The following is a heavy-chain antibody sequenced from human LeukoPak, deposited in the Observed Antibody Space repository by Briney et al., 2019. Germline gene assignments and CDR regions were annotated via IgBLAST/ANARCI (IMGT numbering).Heavy chain of an antibody. Sequence: GRSLRLSCAASGFTFSSYGMHWVRQAPGKGLEWVAVISYDGSNKYYADSVKGRFAISRDNSKNTLYLQMNSLRAEDTAVYYCAKDRGGYCSGGSYHWDAFVIWGQGTMVSVSS. J-gene: IGHJ3*02. V-gene: IGHV3-30*18. D-gene: IGHD2-15*01. CDR1: GFTFSSYG. CDR2: ISYDGSNK. CDR3: AKDRGGYCSGGSYHWDAFVI.